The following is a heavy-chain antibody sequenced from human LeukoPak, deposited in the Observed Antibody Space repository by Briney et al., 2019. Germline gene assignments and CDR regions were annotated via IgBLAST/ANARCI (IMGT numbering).Heavy chain of an antibody. CDR2: IYWDDDK. CDR3: AHRQGGGGGDYFDY. J-gene: IGHJ4*02. D-gene: IGHD2-15*01. Sequence: SGPTLVKPTQTLTLTCTFSGFSLSTRGVGVGWIRQPPGKALEWLALIYWDDDKRYSPSLKSRLTITKDTSKNQVVLTMTNMDPVDTATYYWAHRQGGGGGDYFDYWGQGTLVTVSS. V-gene: IGHV2-5*02. CDR1: GFSLSTRGVG.